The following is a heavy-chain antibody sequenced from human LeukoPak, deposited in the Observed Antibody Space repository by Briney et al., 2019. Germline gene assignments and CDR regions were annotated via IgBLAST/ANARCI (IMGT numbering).Heavy chain of an antibody. Sequence: GGSLRLSCAASGFTFSSYSMNWVRQAPGKGLEWVSSISSSSSYIYYADSVKGRFTISRDNAKNSLYLQMNSLRAGDTAVYYCAREDGRGDYYYYYGMDVWGKGTTVTVSS. V-gene: IGHV3-21*01. CDR3: AREDGRGDYYYYYGMDV. D-gene: IGHD3-10*01. CDR2: ISSSSSYI. J-gene: IGHJ6*04. CDR1: GFTFSSYS.